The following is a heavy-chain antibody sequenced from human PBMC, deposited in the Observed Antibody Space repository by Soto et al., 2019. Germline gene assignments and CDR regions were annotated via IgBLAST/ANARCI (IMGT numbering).Heavy chain of an antibody. V-gene: IGHV1-2*04. CDR2: INPTIGGT. J-gene: IGHJ6*02. Sequence: QVQLVQSGAEVKKPGASLKVSCKASGYTFPGYYMHWVRQAPGQGLEWMGWINPTIGGTNYAQKFQGWVTMTRDTSISTAYMELSRLRSDDTAVYYCARGGASYYYYGMDVWGQGTTVTVS. CDR3: ARGGASYYYYGMDV. CDR1: GYTFPGYY. D-gene: IGHD1-26*01.